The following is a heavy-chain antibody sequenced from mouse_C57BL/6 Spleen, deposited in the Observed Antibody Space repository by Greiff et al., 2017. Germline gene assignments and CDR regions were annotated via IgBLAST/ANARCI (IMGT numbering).Heavy chain of an antibody. J-gene: IGHJ4*01. CDR2: IWSDGST. Sequence: VKLMESGPGLVAPSQSLSITCTVSGFSLTSYGVHWVRQPPGKGLEWLVVIWSDGSTTYNSALKSRLSISKDNSKSQVFLQRNSLQTDDTAMYSCARHEGRWYYAMDYWGQGTSVTVSS. CDR3: ARHEGRWYYAMDY. CDR1: GFSLTSYG. D-gene: IGHD2-3*01. V-gene: IGHV2-6-1*01.